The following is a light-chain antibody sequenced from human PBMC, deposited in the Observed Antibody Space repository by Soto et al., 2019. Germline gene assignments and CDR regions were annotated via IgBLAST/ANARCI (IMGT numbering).Light chain of an antibody. V-gene: IGLV4-69*01. Sequence: QLVLTQSPSASASLGASVKLTCTLSSGHSSYAIAWHQQQPEKGPRYLMKLNSDGSHSKGDGIPDRFSGSSSGAERYLTISSLQSEDEADYYCSSFTRSNSYVFGTGTKLTVL. J-gene: IGLJ1*01. CDR1: SGHSSYA. CDR3: SSFTRSNSYV. CDR2: LNSDGSH.